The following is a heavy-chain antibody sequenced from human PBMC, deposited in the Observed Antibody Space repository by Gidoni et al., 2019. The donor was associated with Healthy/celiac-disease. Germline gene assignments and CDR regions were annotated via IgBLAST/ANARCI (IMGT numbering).Heavy chain of an antibody. Sequence: QVQLQESGPGLVKPSGTLSLTCAVSGGSISSSNWWSWVRQPPGKGLEWIGEIYHSGSTNYNPSLKSRVTISVDKSKNQFSLKLSSVTAADTAVYYCARATAPIVVVPAATHFDYWGQGTLVTVSS. D-gene: IGHD2-2*01. CDR1: GGSISSSNW. J-gene: IGHJ4*02. V-gene: IGHV4-4*02. CDR3: ARATAPIVVVPAATHFDY. CDR2: IYHSGST.